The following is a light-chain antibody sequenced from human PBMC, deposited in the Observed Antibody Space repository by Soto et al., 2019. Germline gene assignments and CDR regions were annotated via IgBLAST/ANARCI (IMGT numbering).Light chain of an antibody. Sequence: DIQMTQSPSSLSASVGDRVTITCRASQTISTYLNWYRQEPGKAPKLLIYAASSLQSGVPSRFSGSGSGTAFTLTISSLQPEDFAAYYCQQSHGIPYTFGQGTKLEIK. CDR2: AAS. V-gene: IGKV1-39*01. J-gene: IGKJ2*01. CDR1: QTISTY. CDR3: QQSHGIPYT.